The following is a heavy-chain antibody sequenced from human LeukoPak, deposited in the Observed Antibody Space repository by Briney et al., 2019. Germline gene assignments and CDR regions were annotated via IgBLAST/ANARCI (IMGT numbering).Heavy chain of an antibody. D-gene: IGHD3-3*01. CDR1: RFTFSSYA. CDR3: AKPYDFWSGYYKNEYYFDY. V-gene: IGHV3-23*01. J-gene: IGHJ4*02. Sequence: GGSLRLSCAASRFTFSSYAMHWVRQAPGKGLEWVSAISGSGGSTYYADSVKGRFTISRDNSKNTLYLQMNSLRAEDTAVYYCAKPYDFWSGYYKNEYYFDYWGQGTLVTVSS. CDR2: ISGSGGST.